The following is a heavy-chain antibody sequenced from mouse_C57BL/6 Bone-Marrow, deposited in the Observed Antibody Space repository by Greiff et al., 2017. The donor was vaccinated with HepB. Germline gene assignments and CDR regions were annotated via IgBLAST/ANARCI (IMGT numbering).Heavy chain of an antibody. V-gene: IGHV1-50*01. CDR2: IDPSDSYT. D-gene: IGHD4-1*01. Sequence: QVQLQQPGAELVKPGASVKLSCKASGYTFTSYWMQWVKQRPGQGLEWIGEIDPSDSYTNYNQQFKGKATLTVDTSSSTAYMQLSSLTSEDSAVYYCASWDFDYWGQGTTLTVSS. CDR1: GYTFTSYW. CDR3: ASWDFDY. J-gene: IGHJ2*01.